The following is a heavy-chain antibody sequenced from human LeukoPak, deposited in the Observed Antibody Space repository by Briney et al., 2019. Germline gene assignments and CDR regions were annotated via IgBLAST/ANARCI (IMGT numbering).Heavy chain of an antibody. CDR1: GGSISSYY. V-gene: IGHV4-59*01. CDR2: IYYSGST. J-gene: IGHJ4*02. Sequence: SETLSLTCTVSGGSISSYYWSWIRQPPGKGLEWIGYIYYSGSTNYNPSLKSRVTISVDTSKNQFSLKLSSVTAADTAVYYCARGGIYYDSSGYRADIADWGQGTLVTVSS. CDR3: ARGGIYYDSSGYRADIAD. D-gene: IGHD3-22*01.